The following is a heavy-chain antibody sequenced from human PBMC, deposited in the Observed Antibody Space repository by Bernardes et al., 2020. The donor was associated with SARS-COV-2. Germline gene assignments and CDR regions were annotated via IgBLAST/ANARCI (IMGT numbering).Heavy chain of an antibody. V-gene: IGHV4-39*01. D-gene: IGHD3-9*01. CDR3: ASQRTYYDILTGDAHRYGMDV. J-gene: IGHJ6*02. Sequence: SETLSLTCTVSGGSISSSSNYWGWPLQPPGKGLEWIGSIYYSGSTYYNPSLKSRVTISVDTSKNQFSLKLSSVTAADTAVYYCASQRTYYDILTGDAHRYGMDVWGQGTTVTVSS. CDR1: GGSISSSSNY. CDR2: IYYSGST.